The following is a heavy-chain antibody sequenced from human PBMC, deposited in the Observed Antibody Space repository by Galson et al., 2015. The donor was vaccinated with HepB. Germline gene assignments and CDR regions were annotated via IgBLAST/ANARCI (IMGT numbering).Heavy chain of an antibody. J-gene: IGHJ6*03. D-gene: IGHD2-21*01. Sequence: PALVKPTQTLTLTCTVSGFSLSNARMGVSWIRQPPGKALEWLAHIFSNDEKSYSTSLKSRLTISKDTSKSQVVLTMTNMDPVDTATYYRARIVRPPSRYWYCGGDCYGGLTYYYYMDVWVKGTTVTVSS. CDR1: GFSLSNARMG. CDR3: ARIVRPPSRYWYCGGDCYGGLTYYYYMDV. V-gene: IGHV2-26*01. CDR2: IFSNDEK.